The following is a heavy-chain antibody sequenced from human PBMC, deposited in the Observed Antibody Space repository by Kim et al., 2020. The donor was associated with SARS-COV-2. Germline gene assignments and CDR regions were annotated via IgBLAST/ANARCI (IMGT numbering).Heavy chain of an antibody. CDR3: ARWIHHGYGGDY. Sequence: SETLSLTCTVSGGSISSGGYYWSWIRQHPGKGLEWIGYIYYSGSTYYNPSLKSRVTISVDTSKNQFSLKLSSVTAADTAVYYCARWIHHGYGGDYWGQGTLVTVSS. CDR1: GGSISSGGYY. CDR2: IYYSGST. D-gene: IGHD5-18*01. V-gene: IGHV4-31*03. J-gene: IGHJ4*02.